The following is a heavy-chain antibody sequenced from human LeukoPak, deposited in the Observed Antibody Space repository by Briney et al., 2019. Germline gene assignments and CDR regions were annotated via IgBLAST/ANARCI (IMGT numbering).Heavy chain of an antibody. Sequence: GGSLRLSCAASGFTVSSNYMSWVRQAPGKGLEWVSVIYSGGSTYYADSMKGRFTISRDNSKNTLYLQMNSLRAEDTAVYYCARDSPGWFDPWGQGTLVTVSS. V-gene: IGHV3-66*01. CDR3: ARDSPGWFDP. J-gene: IGHJ5*02. CDR1: GFTVSSNY. CDR2: IYSGGST.